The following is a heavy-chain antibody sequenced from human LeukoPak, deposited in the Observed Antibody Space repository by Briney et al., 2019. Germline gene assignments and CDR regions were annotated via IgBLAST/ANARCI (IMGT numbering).Heavy chain of an antibody. Sequence: PGRSLRLSCAASGFAFSTYPVHWVRQAPGKGLEWVAVISYDGSNKYYADSVKGRFTISRDNSKNTLYLQMNSLRAEDTAIYYCASRHYDFGYYWGPGTLVTVSS. V-gene: IGHV3-30*04. J-gene: IGHJ4*02. D-gene: IGHD4-17*01. CDR2: ISYDGSNK. CDR3: ASRHYDFGYY. CDR1: GFAFSTYP.